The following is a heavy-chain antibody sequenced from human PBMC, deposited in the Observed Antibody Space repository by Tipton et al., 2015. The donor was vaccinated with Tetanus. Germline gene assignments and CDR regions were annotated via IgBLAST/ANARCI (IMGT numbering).Heavy chain of an antibody. Sequence: SLRLSCVPSGFTFSSYGMHWVRQAPGKGLEWVAVISFDGSSQHYADSVKGRFTISRDNSKDILYLQMDSLRVEDTAVYYCARGTGKYSAGDCWGQGTLVTVSS. CDR1: GFTFSSYG. CDR2: ISFDGSSQ. D-gene: IGHD4-11*01. J-gene: IGHJ4*02. V-gene: IGHV3-30*04. CDR3: ARGTGKYSAGDC.